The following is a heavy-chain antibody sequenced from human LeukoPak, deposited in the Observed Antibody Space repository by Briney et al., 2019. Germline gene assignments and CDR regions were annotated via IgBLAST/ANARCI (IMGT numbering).Heavy chain of an antibody. D-gene: IGHD3-16*01. CDR1: GFTFSGFA. CDR3: VRDNGGEHL. Sequence: GGSLRLSCAASGFTFSGFAMSWVRQAPGKGLVWVSRINNDGSSTIYADSVKGRFTISRDNAKNTLYLQTNSLRDDDTAVYYCVRDNGGEHLWGQGTLVTVSS. CDR2: INNDGSST. J-gene: IGHJ4*02. V-gene: IGHV3-74*01.